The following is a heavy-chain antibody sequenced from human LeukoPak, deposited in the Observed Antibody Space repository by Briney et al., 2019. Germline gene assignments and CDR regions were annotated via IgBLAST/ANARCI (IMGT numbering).Heavy chain of an antibody. Sequence: PGGSLRLSCAASGSSLFIFSTYGMRWVRQAPGKGLEWVAVISHDGSHKDYADSVKGRFTISRDNSKNTLYLQINSLRVDDTAVYYCAARSGVNWFDPWGQGTLVTVSS. J-gene: IGHJ5*02. CDR2: ISHDGSHK. D-gene: IGHD1-26*01. CDR3: AARSGVNWFDP. V-gene: IGHV3-30*03. CDR1: GSSLFIFSTYG.